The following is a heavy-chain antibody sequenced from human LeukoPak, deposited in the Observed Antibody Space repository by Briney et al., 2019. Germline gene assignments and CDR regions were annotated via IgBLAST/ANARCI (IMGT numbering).Heavy chain of an antibody. J-gene: IGHJ5*02. Sequence: PSETLSLTCTVSGGSVSSGSYYWGWIRQPPGKGLEWIGTIYYSGSTYYNPSLKSRVTISVDTSKNQFSLKLSSVTAADTAVYYCAKLLYSSGWFNWFDPWGQGTLVTVSS. V-gene: IGHV4-39*01. D-gene: IGHD6-19*01. CDR1: GGSVSSGSYY. CDR3: AKLLYSSGWFNWFDP. CDR2: IYYSGST.